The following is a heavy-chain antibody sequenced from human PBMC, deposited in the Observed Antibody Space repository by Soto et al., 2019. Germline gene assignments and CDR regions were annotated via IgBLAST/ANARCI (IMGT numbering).Heavy chain of an antibody. J-gene: IGHJ5*02. CDR2: IYWDDDT. V-gene: IGHV2-5*02. CDR3: ARESSSGWMGGWFDP. CDR1: GFSFTNGVG. Sequence: QITLKESGPTLVKPTQTLTLTCTFSGFSFTNGVGVGWIRQPPGQALEWLALIYWDDDTRYKPSLKSRLTITKDTSKSQVVRTMTNMDPVDTGTYCCARESSSGWMGGWFDPWGQGTLVTV. D-gene: IGHD6-19*01.